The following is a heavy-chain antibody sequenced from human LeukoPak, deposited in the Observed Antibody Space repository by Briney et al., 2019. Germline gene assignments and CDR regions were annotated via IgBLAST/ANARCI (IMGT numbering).Heavy chain of an antibody. J-gene: IGHJ3*02. D-gene: IGHD3-10*01. CDR1: GFTFSNAW. V-gene: IGHV3-15*01. CDR2: IKSKTDGGTT. CDR3: TTDLNPNVLLWFGELFRPPDAFDI. Sequence: PGGSLRLSCAASGFTFSNAWMSWVRQAPGKGLEWVGRIKSKTDGGTTDYAAPVKGRFTISRDDSKNTLYLQMNSLKTEDTAVYYCTTDLNPNVLLWFGELFRPPDAFDIWGQGTMVTVSS.